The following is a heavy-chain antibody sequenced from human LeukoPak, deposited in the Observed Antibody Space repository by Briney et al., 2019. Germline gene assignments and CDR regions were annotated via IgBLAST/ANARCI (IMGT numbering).Heavy chain of an antibody. CDR2: ISSSSSDI. CDR3: ARGATATGTLDY. V-gene: IGHV3-21*01. D-gene: IGHD1-1*01. Sequence: PGGSLRLSCAASGFTFSIYSMNWVRQAPGKGLEWVSSISSSSSDIYDADSVKGRFTISRDNAKNSLYLQMNSLRAEDTAVYYCARGATATGTLDYWGQGTLVTVSS. CDR1: GFTFSIYS. J-gene: IGHJ4*02.